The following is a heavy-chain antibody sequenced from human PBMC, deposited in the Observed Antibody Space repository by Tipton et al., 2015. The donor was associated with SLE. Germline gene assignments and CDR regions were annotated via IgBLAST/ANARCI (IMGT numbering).Heavy chain of an antibody. CDR3: ARLRCSGGICYPGYYYYYMDV. D-gene: IGHD2-15*01. J-gene: IGHJ6*03. CDR1: GDTLSDHY. Sequence: TLSLTCTVSGDTLSDHYWSWIRQPAGRGLEWIGRIFSSGSTDYNPSLKSRVTMSLDTSKNQFSLQLSSVTAADTAVYYCARLRCSGGICYPGYYYYYMDVWGKGATVTVS. CDR2: IFSSGST. V-gene: IGHV4-4*07.